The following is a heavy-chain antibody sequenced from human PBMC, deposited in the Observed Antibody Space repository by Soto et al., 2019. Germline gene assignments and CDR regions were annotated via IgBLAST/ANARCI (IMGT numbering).Heavy chain of an antibody. CDR2: IYPGDSDT. CDR1: GYSFTSYW. V-gene: IGHV5-51*01. CDR3: ARKLRGSTRLDWFDP. D-gene: IGHD2-2*01. J-gene: IGHJ5*02. Sequence: GESLKISCKGSGYSFTSYWIGWVRQMPGKGLEWMGIIYPGDSDTRYSPSFQGQVTISADKSISTAYLQWSSLKASDTAMYYCARKLRGSTRLDWFDPWGQGTLVTVSS.